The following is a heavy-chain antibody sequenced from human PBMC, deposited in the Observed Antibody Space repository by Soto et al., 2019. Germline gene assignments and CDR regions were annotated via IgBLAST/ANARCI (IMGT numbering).Heavy chain of an antibody. J-gene: IGHJ4*02. CDR1: GDSLRSSYHY. D-gene: IGHD2-8*01. V-gene: IGHV4-39*01. Sequence: PSETLSLTCTVSGDSLRSSYHYWGWIRQLPGKGLEWIGSIYYTGNTYYNPSLKSRVSISVDMATNEISLRLRAESIADTAVYYCVRVPMYAGEFPPNFDRWGQGAMVTVSS. CDR3: VRVPMYAGEFPPNFDR. CDR2: IYYTGNT.